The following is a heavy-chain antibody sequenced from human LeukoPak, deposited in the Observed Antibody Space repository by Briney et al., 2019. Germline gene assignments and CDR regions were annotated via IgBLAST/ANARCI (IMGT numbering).Heavy chain of an antibody. V-gene: IGHV3-21*01. D-gene: IGHD6-13*01. J-gene: IGHJ4*02. Sequence: GGSLRLSCAASGLTVSLNHMSWVRQAPGKGLEWVSFISSSRSYIYYADSVKGRFTISRDNAKNSLYLQMNSLRAEDTAVYYCARFIAAPYYFDYWGRGTLVTVSS. CDR2: ISSSRSYI. CDR3: ARFIAAPYYFDY. CDR1: GLTVSLNH.